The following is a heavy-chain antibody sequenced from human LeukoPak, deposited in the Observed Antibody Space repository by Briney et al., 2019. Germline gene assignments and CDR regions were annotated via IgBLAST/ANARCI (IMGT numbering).Heavy chain of an antibody. CDR3: ARGARITIFGMDV. CDR1: GFTVSSNY. V-gene: IGHV3-53*04. D-gene: IGHD3-3*01. J-gene: IGHJ6*02. CDR2: IYSGGST. Sequence: GGSLRLSCAASGFTVSSNYMSWVRQAPGKGLEWVSVIYSGGSTYYADSVKGRFTISRHNSKNTLYLQMDSLRAEDTAVYYCARGARITIFGMDVWGQGTTVTVSS.